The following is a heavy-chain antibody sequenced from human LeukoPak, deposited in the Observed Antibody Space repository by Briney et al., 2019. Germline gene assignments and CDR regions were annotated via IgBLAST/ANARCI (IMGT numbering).Heavy chain of an antibody. CDR3: AKADGSYKTLIDY. CDR2: ISGSGGST. CDR1: GFTFSICA. V-gene: IGHV3-23*01. D-gene: IGHD3-10*01. Sequence: GGSLRLSCAASGFTFSICAMNWVRQAPGKGLEWVSGISGSGGSTYYADSVKGRFTISRDSSKNTVYLQMNNLRAEDTAVYYCAKADGSYKTLIDYWGQGTLVTVSS. J-gene: IGHJ4*02.